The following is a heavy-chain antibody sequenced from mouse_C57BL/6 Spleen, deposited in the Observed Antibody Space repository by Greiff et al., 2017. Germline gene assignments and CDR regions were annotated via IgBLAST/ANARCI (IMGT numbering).Heavy chain of an antibody. V-gene: IGHV1-7*01. J-gene: IGHJ4*01. CDR1: GYTFTSYW. CDR2: INPSSGYT. Sequence: QVQLKESGAELAKPGASVKLSCKASGYTFTSYWMHWVKQRPGKGLEWIGYINPSSGYTKYNQKFKDKATLTADKTSSTADMQLSNLTYEDSAVYYCARGMYGNYGAMDYWGQGTSVTVSS. D-gene: IGHD2-10*02. CDR3: ARGMYGNYGAMDY.